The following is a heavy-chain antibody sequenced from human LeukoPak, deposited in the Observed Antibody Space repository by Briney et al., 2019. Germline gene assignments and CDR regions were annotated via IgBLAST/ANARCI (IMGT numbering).Heavy chain of an antibody. J-gene: IGHJ3*02. CDR1: GGSISGYY. V-gene: IGHV4-59*08. D-gene: IGHD6-13*01. Sequence: SETLSLTCTVSGGSISGYYWSWIRQPPGKGLEWIGYIYYSGSTNYNPSLKSRVTISVDTSKNQFSLKLSSVTAADTAVYYCARRTSSWSKDAFDIWGQGTMVTVSS. CDR3: ARRTSSWSKDAFDI. CDR2: IYYSGST.